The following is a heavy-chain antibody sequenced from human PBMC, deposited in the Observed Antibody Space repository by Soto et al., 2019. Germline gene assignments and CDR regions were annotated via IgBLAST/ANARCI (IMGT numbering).Heavy chain of an antibody. Sequence: GGSLRLSCAASGFTFSNYAMHWVRQAPGKGLEWVAIISYDGSKKKYADFVKGRFTISRDNSKNTLYLQMNSLTADDTAVYYCAKDRLVRGVIGSWGQGTLVTVSS. J-gene: IGHJ5*01. CDR2: ISYDGSKK. V-gene: IGHV3-30-3*01. CDR3: AKDRLVRGVIGS. D-gene: IGHD3-10*01. CDR1: GFTFSNYA.